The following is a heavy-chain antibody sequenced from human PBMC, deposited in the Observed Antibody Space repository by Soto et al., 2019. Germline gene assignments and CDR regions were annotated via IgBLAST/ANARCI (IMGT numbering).Heavy chain of an antibody. CDR1: GFTFSNAW. J-gene: IGHJ4*02. CDR3: TTTTYCSGGSCYSSRLDY. CDR2: IKSKTDGGTT. V-gene: IGHV3-15*01. Sequence: PGGSLRLSCASSGFTFSNAWMSWVRQAPGKGLEWAGRIKSKTDGGTTDYAAPVKGRFTISRDDSKNTLYLQMNSLKTEDTAVYYCTTTTYCSGGSCYSSRLDYWGQGTLVTVSS. D-gene: IGHD2-15*01.